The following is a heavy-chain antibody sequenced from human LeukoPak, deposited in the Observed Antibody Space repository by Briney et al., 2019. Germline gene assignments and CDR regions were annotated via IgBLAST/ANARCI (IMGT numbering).Heavy chain of an antibody. Sequence: GASVKVSCKASGGTFSSYAISWVRQAPGQGLEWMGGIMPIFGTANYAQKFQGRVTITADESTSTAYMELSSLRSEDTAVYYCAREGEMVRGGIDIWGQGTMVTVSS. CDR3: AREGEMVRGGIDI. CDR1: GGTFSSYA. J-gene: IGHJ3*02. D-gene: IGHD3-10*01. CDR2: IMPIFGTA. V-gene: IGHV1-69*13.